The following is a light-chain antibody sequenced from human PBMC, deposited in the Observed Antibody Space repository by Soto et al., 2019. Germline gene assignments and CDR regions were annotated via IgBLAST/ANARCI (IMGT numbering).Light chain of an antibody. J-gene: IGKJ1*01. CDR1: QSISSH. V-gene: IGKV1-39*01. CDR2: GAF. Sequence: DIQMTQSPSSLSASVGDRVTIPCRASQSISSHLNWYQQKPGEAPKLLIYGAFRLQSGVPSRFSGSGSGTDFTLTISSLQPEDFATYYCQQSYSNLWTFGQGTKVEIK. CDR3: QQSYSNLWT.